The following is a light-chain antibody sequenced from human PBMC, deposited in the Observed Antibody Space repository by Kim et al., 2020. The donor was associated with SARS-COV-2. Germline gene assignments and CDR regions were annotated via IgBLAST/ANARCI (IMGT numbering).Light chain of an antibody. CDR1: QTISSW. Sequence: SASVGDRVTITCRASQTISSWLAWYQQKPGKAPKLLIYKASSLESGVPPRFSGSGSGTEFTLTISSLQPEDFATYYCQQYNDNPYTFGQGTKLEI. J-gene: IGKJ2*01. CDR3: QQYNDNPYT. CDR2: KAS. V-gene: IGKV1-5*03.